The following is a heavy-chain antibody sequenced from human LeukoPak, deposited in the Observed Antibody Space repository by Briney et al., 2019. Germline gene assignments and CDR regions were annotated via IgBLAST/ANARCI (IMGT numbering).Heavy chain of an antibody. D-gene: IGHD4-17*01. CDR3: ARDLDTVTNGY. J-gene: IGHJ4*02. CDR1: GFTFSSYS. Sequence: GGSLRLSCAASGFTFSSYSMNWVRQAPGKGLEWVSSISSSGSYIYYADSVKGRFTISRDNAKNSLYLQMNSLRAEDTAVYYCARDLDTVTNGYWGQGTLVTVSS. V-gene: IGHV3-21*01. CDR2: ISSSGSYI.